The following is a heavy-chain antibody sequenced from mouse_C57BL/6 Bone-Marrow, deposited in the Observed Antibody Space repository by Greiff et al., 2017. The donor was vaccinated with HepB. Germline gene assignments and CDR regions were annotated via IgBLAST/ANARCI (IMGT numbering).Heavy chain of an antibody. J-gene: IGHJ3*01. D-gene: IGHD2-5*01. CDR3: AKKDDSNYGCAY. CDR1: GFSLTSYG. Sequence: VKLVESGPGLVAPSQSLSITCTVSGFSLTSYGVSWVRQPPGKGLEWLGVIWGDGSTNYHEAIIARMSISKDNSKSQVCLKLNSLQTDDTATYYGAKKDDSNYGCAYWGQGTRVTVSA. CDR2: IWGDGST. V-gene: IGHV2-3*01.